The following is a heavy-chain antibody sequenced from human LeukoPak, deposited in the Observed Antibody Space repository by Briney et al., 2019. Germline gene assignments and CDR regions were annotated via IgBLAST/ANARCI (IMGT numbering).Heavy chain of an antibody. Sequence: SVNVSCKASGGTFSSYAISWVRQAPGQGLEWMGGIIPIFGTANYAQKFQGRVTITADESTSTAYMELSSLRSEDTAVYYCARDGRYGDYDVYWGQGTLVTVSS. D-gene: IGHD4-17*01. V-gene: IGHV1-69*13. J-gene: IGHJ4*02. CDR1: GGTFSSYA. CDR3: ARDGRYGDYDVY. CDR2: IIPIFGTA.